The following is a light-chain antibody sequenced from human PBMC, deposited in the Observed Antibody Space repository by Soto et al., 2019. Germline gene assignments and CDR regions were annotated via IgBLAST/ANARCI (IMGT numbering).Light chain of an antibody. CDR2: EAT. J-gene: IGLJ2*01. CDR3: CSYAGSRIVV. Sequence: QSVLTQPASGSGSPGQSITISCTGTSSDVGSYNLVSWYQQHPGKAPKLMIYEATKRPSGVSDRFSGSKSGNTASLTISGLLAEDEADYYCCSYAGSRIVVFGGGTKLPVL. V-gene: IGLV2-23*01. CDR1: SSDVGSYNL.